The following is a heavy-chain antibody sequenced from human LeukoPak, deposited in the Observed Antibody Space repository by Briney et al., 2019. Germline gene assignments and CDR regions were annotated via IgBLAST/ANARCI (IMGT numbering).Heavy chain of an antibody. D-gene: IGHD3-10*01. CDR1: GFTFSSYG. J-gene: IGHJ4*02. V-gene: IGHV3-30*02. Sequence: PGGSLRLSCAASGFTFSSYGMHWVRQAPGKGLEWVAVIWYDGSNKYYADSVKGRFTISRDNSKNTLYLQMNSLRAEDTAVYYCAKENYYGSGSYQYYFDYWGQGTLVTVSS. CDR3: AKENYYGSGSYQYYFDY. CDR2: IWYDGSNK.